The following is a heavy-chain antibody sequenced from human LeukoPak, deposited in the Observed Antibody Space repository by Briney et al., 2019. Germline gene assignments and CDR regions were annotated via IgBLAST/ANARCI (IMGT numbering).Heavy chain of an antibody. CDR2: IYYSGST. CDR1: GGSISSYY. J-gene: IGHJ5*02. CDR3: ARGSTLPLSDWFDP. D-gene: IGHD3-10*01. V-gene: IGHV4-59*01. Sequence: SETLSLTCTVSGGSISSYYWSWIRQPPGKGLEWIGYIYYSGSTNYNPSLKSRVTISVDTSKNQFSLKLSSVTAADTAVYYCARGSTLPLSDWFDPWGQGTLVTVSS.